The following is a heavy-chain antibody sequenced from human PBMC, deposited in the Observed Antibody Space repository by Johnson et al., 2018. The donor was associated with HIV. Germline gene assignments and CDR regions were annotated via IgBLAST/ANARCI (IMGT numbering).Heavy chain of an antibody. Sequence: EYLVESGGGSEQHGGSLRLSCAASGFTFSSFAMSRVRQAPGKGLEWVSAISGSGGSTYYADSVKGRVTISRDNSKNTLYLQMNSLRAEDTAVYYCARDGTRYYYDSSGSRGTFDIWGQGTMVTVSS. V-gene: IGHV3-23*04. CDR3: ARDGTRYYYDSSGSRGTFDI. CDR2: ISGSGGST. J-gene: IGHJ3*02. D-gene: IGHD3-22*01. CDR1: GFTFSSFA.